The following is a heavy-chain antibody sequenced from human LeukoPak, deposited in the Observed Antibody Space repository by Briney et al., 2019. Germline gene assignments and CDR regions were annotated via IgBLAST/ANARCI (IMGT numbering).Heavy chain of an antibody. V-gene: IGHV4-38-2*02. D-gene: IGHD5-18*01. CDR3: AREAFSYGYGY. Sequence: SETLSLTCTVSGYSISSGYYWGWIRQPPGKGLEWIGSTYHSGSTYYNPSLKSRVSISVDTSKNQFSLKLSSVTAADTAVYYCAREAFSYGYGYWGQGTLVTVSS. CDR1: GYSISSGYY. J-gene: IGHJ4*02. CDR2: TYHSGST.